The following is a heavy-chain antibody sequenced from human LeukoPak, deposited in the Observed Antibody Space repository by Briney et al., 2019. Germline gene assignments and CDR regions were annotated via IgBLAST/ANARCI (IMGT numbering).Heavy chain of an antibody. D-gene: IGHD3/OR15-3a*01. Sequence: ASVRVSCKASGYAFTANYLFWVRQAPGQGLEWMGWINCNSGGTNYAQKFQGRVTMTRDTSISTAYMELSRLRSDDTAVYYCARGEGLYWGQGTLVTVSS. CDR2: INCNSGGT. V-gene: IGHV1-2*02. CDR3: ARGEGLY. CDR1: GYAFTANY. J-gene: IGHJ4*02.